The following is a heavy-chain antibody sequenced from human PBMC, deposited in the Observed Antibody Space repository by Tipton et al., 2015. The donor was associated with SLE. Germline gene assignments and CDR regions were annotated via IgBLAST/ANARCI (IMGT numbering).Heavy chain of an antibody. Sequence: LRLSCTVSGGSISSHYWSWIRQPPGKGLEWIGYIYYSGSTNYNPPLKSRVTMSVDTSKNQFSLKLSSVTAADTAVYYCAREPVAGTDYWGQGTLVTVSS. CDR2: IYYSGST. J-gene: IGHJ4*02. CDR3: AREPVAGTDY. CDR1: GGSISSHY. V-gene: IGHV4-59*11. D-gene: IGHD6-19*01.